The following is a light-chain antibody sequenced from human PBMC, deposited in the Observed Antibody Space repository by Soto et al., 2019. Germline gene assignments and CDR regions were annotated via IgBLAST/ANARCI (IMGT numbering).Light chain of an antibody. CDR3: ETWDGNSWV. V-gene: IGLV4-60*03. CDR1: SGRSTYV. Sequence: QPVLTQSSSASASLGSSVKLTCTLSSGRSTYVIAWHQQQSGQAPRYLMKVEGSGSYNKGSGVPDRFSGSSSGADRYLTISNLQSEDEADYYGETWDGNSWVFGGGTKVTVL. J-gene: IGLJ3*02. CDR2: VEGSGSY.